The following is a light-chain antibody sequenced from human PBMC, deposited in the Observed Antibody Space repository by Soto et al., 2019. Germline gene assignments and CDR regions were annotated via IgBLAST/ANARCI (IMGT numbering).Light chain of an antibody. V-gene: IGKV1-5*03. Sequence: TQMAQTRSAVRRAGGERRTRRWRARQSISSWLAWYQQKPGKAPKLLIYKASSLDSGVPSRFSGSGSGTDFTPTNRRLQPDRFASYSWQRHNRYSGAFGQGTKVDIK. CDR3: QRHNRYSGA. CDR1: QSISSW. J-gene: IGKJ1*01. CDR2: KAS.